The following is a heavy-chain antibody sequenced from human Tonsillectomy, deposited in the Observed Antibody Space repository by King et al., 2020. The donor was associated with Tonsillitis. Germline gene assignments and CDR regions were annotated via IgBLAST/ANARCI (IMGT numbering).Heavy chain of an antibody. CDR3: VAGAYCGADCYSSEH. V-gene: IGHV3-74*01. CDR1: GFTFSYYW. J-gene: IGHJ4*02. CDR2: INSDGSTT. Sequence: VQLVESGGGLVQPGGSLRLSCAASGFTFSYYWMHWVRQAPGEGLVWVSRINSDGSTTGYADSVKGRFTISRDNAKNTLYLQINSLRAEDPAVYYCVAGAYCGADCYSSEHGGKGTRVPVST. D-gene: IGHD2-21*02.